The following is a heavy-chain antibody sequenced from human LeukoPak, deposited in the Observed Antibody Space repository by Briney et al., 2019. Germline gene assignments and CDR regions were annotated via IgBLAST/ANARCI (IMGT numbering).Heavy chain of an antibody. CDR1: GGSISSGGYY. V-gene: IGHV4-30-2*02. CDR3: ARPSSEGWFDP. Sequence: SETLSLTCTVSGGSISSGGYYWSWIRQPPGKGLEWIGYIYHSGSTYYNPSLKSRVTISVDTSKNQFSLKLSSVTAADTAVYYCARPSSEGWFDPWGQGTLVTVSS. J-gene: IGHJ5*02. CDR2: IYHSGST.